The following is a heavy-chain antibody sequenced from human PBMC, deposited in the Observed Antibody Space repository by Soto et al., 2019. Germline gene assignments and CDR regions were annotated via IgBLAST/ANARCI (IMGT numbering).Heavy chain of an antibody. D-gene: IGHD3-9*01. CDR1: GYTFTSYA. CDR2: INAGNGNT. V-gene: IGHV1-3*01. CDR3: ARSLYDILTGSVLNWFDP. J-gene: IGHJ5*02. Sequence: ASVKVSSKGSGYTFTSYAMHWVRQAPGQWLEWMGWINAGNGNTKYSQKFQGRVTITRDTSASTAYMELSSLRSEDTAVYYCARSLYDILTGSVLNWFDPWGQGTLVTVSS.